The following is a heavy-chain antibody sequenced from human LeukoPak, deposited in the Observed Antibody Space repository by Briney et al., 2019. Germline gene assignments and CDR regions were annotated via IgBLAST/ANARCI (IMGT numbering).Heavy chain of an antibody. J-gene: IGHJ4*02. Sequence: SVKVSCKASGGTFSSYAISWVRQAPGQGLEWMGGIIPIFGTANYAQKFQGRVTNTADESTSTAYMELSSLRSEDTAVYYCARGTMVRGVIRFDYWGQGTLVTVSS. CDR3: ARGTMVRGVIRFDY. CDR1: GGTFSSYA. D-gene: IGHD3-10*01. V-gene: IGHV1-69*01. CDR2: IIPIFGTA.